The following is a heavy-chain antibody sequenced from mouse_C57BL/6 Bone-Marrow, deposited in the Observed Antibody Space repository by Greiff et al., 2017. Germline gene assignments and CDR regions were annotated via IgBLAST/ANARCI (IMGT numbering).Heavy chain of an antibody. CDR1: GYAFSSYW. CDR3: ARSSYYGSSHYYFDY. V-gene: IGHV1-80*01. Sequence: QVQLQQSGAELVKPGASVKISCKASGYAFSSYWMNWVKQRPGKGLEWIGQIYPGDGDTNYNGKFKGKATLTADKSSSTAYMQLSSLTSEDSAVYFCARSSYYGSSHYYFDYWGQGTTLTVSS. CDR2: IYPGDGDT. J-gene: IGHJ2*01. D-gene: IGHD1-1*01.